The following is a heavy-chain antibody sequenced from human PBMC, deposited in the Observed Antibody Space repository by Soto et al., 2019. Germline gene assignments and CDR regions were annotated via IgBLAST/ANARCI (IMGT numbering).Heavy chain of an antibody. D-gene: IGHD3-3*01. CDR1: GGSFSGYY. CDR2: INHSGST. Sequence: KPSETLSLTCAVYGGSFSGYYWSWIRQPPGKGLEWIGEINHSGSTNYNPSLKSRVTISVDTSKNQFSLKLSSVTAADTAVYYCARLYYDFWSGYSNWFDPWGQGTLVTAPQ. CDR3: ARLYYDFWSGYSNWFDP. V-gene: IGHV4-34*01. J-gene: IGHJ5*02.